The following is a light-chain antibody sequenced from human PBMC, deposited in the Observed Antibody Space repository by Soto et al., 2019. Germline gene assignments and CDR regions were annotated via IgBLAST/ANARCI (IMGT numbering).Light chain of an antibody. CDR2: EVS. V-gene: IGLV2-14*01. Sequence: QSVLTQPASVSGSPGQSITISCTGTSSDVGAYNYVSWYQHHPGTAPKLMIYEVSNRPSGVSNRFSGSKSGNTASLTISGLQAEDEADYYCSSYTGGNPSYVFGTGTKLTVL. CDR3: SSYTGGNPSYV. CDR1: SSDVGAYNY. J-gene: IGLJ1*01.